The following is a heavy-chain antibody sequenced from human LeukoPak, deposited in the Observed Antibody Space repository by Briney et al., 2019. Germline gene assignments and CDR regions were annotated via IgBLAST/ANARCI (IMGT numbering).Heavy chain of an antibody. J-gene: IGHJ6*03. V-gene: IGHV4-39*01. Sequence: PSETLSLTCTVSGGSISSSSYYWGWIRQPPGKGLEWIGSIYYSGSTYYNPSLKSRVTISVDTSKNQFSLKLSSVTAADTAVYYCASFRSGVRLSYYYYMDVWGKGTTVTVSS. CDR3: ASFRSGVRLSYYYYMDV. CDR2: IYYSGST. CDR1: GGSISSSSYY. D-gene: IGHD2/OR15-2a*01.